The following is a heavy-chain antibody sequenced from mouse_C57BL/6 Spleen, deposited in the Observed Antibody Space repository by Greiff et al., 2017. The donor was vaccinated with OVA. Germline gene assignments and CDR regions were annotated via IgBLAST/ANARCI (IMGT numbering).Heavy chain of an antibody. CDR2: ISYDGSN. J-gene: IGHJ1*03. D-gene: IGHD4-1*01. CDR1: GYSITSGYY. CDR3: ARRGLGDWYFDV. V-gene: IGHV3-6*01. Sequence: EVQLQQSGPGLVKPSQSLSLTCSVTGYSITSGYYWNWIRQFPGNKLEWMGYISYDGSNNYNPSLKNRISITLDTSKNQFFLKLNSVTTEDTATYYCARRGLGDWYFDVWGTGTTVTVSS.